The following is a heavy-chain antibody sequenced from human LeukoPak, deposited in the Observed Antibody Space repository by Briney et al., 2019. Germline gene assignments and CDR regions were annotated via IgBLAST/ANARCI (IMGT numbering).Heavy chain of an antibody. V-gene: IGHV4-34*01. CDR2: INHSGST. Sequence: PSETLSLTCAVYGGSFSGYYWSWIRQPPGKGLEWIGEINHSGSTNYNPSLKSRVTISVDTSKNQFSLKLSSVTAADTAVYYCRYSSGWTRFGYWGQGTLVTVSS. J-gene: IGHJ4*02. D-gene: IGHD6-19*01. CDR3: RYSSGWTRFGY. CDR1: GGSFSGYY.